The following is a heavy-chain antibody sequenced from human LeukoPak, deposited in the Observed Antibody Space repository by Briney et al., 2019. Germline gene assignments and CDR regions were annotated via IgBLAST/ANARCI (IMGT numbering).Heavy chain of an antibody. J-gene: IGHJ2*01. CDR1: GYSFTTYW. CDR2: IYPGDSDT. CDR3: ARHKVDTAMVTWWHFDL. V-gene: IGHV5-51*01. Sequence: PGEFLKISCKGSGYSFTTYWIGWVRQMPGKGLEWMGIIYPGDSDTRYSPSFQGQVTISADKSISTAYLQWSSLKASDTAMYYCARHKVDTAMVTWWHFDLWGRGTLVTVSS. D-gene: IGHD5-18*01.